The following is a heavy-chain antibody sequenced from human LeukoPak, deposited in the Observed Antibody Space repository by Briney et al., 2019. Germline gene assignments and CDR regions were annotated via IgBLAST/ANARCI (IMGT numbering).Heavy chain of an antibody. D-gene: IGHD2-8*01. CDR3: ARKLMVYAYFDY. CDR2: ISSSGSTI. J-gene: IGHJ4*02. V-gene: IGHV3-11*01. CDR1: GFTFSDYY. Sequence: PGWSLRLSCAASGFTFSDYYMSWIRQAPGKGLEWVSYISSSGSTIYYADSVKGRFTISRDNAKNSLYLQMNSLRAENTAVYYCARKLMVYAYFDYWGQGTLVTVSS.